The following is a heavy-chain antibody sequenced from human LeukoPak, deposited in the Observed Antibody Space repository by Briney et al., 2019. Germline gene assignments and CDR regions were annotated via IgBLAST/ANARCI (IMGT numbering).Heavy chain of an antibody. V-gene: IGHV3-23*01. CDR2: ISGSGGNT. J-gene: IGHJ4*02. Sequence: GGSLRLSCAASGFTFSSYAMSWVRQAPGKGLEWVSAISGSGGNTYFADSVKGRFTISRDNSKNTLHLQMNSLRAEDTAVYYCAKEGQRATQGYFDHWGQGTLVTVSS. CDR1: GFTFSSYA. CDR3: AKEGQRATQGYFDH.